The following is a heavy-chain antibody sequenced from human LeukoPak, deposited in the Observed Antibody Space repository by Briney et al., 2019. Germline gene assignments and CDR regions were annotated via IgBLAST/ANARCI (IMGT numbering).Heavy chain of an antibody. CDR1: GFTFTGFA. V-gene: IGHV3-23*01. CDR3: AKMKGPGLYYHYSMDV. Sequence: GGFLRLSCAASGFTFTGFAMSWVRQAPGKGPELVSRIGGSSGSTYYADSVKGRFTISRDNSKKTLYLQMNSLRADDTAVYYCAKMKGPGLYYHYSMDVWGKGTTVIVSS. J-gene: IGHJ6*03. CDR2: IGGSSGST.